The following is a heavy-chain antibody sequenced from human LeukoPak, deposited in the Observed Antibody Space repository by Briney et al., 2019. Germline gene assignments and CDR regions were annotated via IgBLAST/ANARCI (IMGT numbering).Heavy chain of an antibody. D-gene: IGHD2-15*01. V-gene: IGHV3-48*03. CDR3: ARFCSGGACYRVFDY. Sequence: PGGSLRLSCAPSGVTFSSYEMNWVRHAPREGLWCISYISIGVGGSTTYYADSVGGRFTISSDSAKNSLYLQMTSLRAEDTAVYYCARFCSGGACYRVFDYWGQGTLVTVSS. J-gene: IGHJ4*02. CDR2: ISIGVGGSTT. CDR1: GVTFSSYE.